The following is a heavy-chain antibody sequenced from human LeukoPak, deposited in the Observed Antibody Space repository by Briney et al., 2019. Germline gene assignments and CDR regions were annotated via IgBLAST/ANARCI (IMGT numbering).Heavy chain of an antibody. D-gene: IGHD6-13*01. CDR3: ARGRGGSTLYYYYYMDV. Sequence: ASVKVSCKASGYSFTNYAMNWVRQAPGQGLEWMGWINTNTGNSTYAQGFTGRYVFSLDTSVSTAYLQISSLKAEDTAVYYCARGRGGSTLYYYYYMDVWGKGTTVTVSS. CDR1: GYSFTNYA. J-gene: IGHJ6*03. V-gene: IGHV7-4-1*02. CDR2: INTNTGNS.